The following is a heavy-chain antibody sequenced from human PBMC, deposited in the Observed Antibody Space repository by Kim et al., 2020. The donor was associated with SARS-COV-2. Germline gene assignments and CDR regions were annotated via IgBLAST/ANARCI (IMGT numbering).Heavy chain of an antibody. D-gene: IGHD3-22*01. CDR1: GGTFSSYA. J-gene: IGHJ4*02. Sequence: SVKVSCKASGGTFSSYAISWVRQAPGQGLEWMGRIIPILGIANYAQKFQGRVTITADKSTSTAYMELSSLRSEDTAVYYCARDLLNADYDSNKYYFDYWGQGTLVTVSS. CDR3: ARDLLNADYDSNKYYFDY. CDR2: IIPILGIA. V-gene: IGHV1-69*04.